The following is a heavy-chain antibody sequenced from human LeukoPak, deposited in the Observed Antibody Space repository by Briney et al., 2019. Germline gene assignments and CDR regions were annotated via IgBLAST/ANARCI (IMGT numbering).Heavy chain of an antibody. V-gene: IGHV3-30*02. CDR2: IRYDGSNK. D-gene: IGHD1-26*01. J-gene: IGHJ4*02. CDR1: GFTFSSYG. Sequence: PGGSLRLSCAASGFTFSSYGMHWVRQAPGKGLEWVAFIRYDGSNKYYADSVKGRFTISRDNSKNTLYLQMNSLRAEDTAVYYCAKDSGSYFGQFDYWGQGTLVTVSS. CDR3: AKDSGSYFGQFDY.